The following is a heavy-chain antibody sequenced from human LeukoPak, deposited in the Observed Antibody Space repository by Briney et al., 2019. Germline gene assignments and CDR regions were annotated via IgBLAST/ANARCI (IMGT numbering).Heavy chain of an antibody. CDR3: ARGALVATTLFDY. J-gene: IGHJ4*02. CDR1: GGTFSSYA. Sequence: SVKVSCKASGGTFSSYASSWVRQAPGQGLEWMGRIIPILGIANYAQKFQGRVAITADKSTSTAYMELSSLRSEDTAVYYCARGALVATTLFDYWGQGTLVTVSS. CDR2: IIPILGIA. V-gene: IGHV1-69*04. D-gene: IGHD5-24*01.